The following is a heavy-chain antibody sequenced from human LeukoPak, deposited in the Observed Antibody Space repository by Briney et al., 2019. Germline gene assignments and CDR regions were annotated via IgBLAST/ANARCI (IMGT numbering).Heavy chain of an antibody. D-gene: IGHD1-20*01. J-gene: IGHJ4*02. CDR2: IYYSGST. Sequence: PSETLSLTCTVSGGSISSGDYYWSWIRQPPGKGLEWIGYIYYSGSTYYNPSLKSRVTISVDTSKNQFSLKLSSVTAADTAVYYCARAQYNWNPYYLGYWGQGTLVTVSS. CDR1: GGSISSGDYY. V-gene: IGHV4-31*03. CDR3: ARAQYNWNPYYLGY.